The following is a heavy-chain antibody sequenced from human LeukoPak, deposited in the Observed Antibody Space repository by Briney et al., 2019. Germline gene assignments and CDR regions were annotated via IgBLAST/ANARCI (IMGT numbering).Heavy chain of an antibody. CDR3: AREMDCSSTSCYNGNWFDP. Sequence: SETLSLTCTVSGGSISSYYWSWIRQPAGKGLEWIGRIYTSGSTNYNPSLKSRVTMSVDTSKNQFSLKLSFVTAADTAVYYCAREMDCSSTSCYNGNWFDPWGQGTLVTVSS. J-gene: IGHJ5*02. V-gene: IGHV4-4*07. CDR1: GGSISSYY. D-gene: IGHD2-2*02. CDR2: IYTSGST.